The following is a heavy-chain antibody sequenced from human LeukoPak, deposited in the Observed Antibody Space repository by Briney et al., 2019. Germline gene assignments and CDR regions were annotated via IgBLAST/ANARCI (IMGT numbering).Heavy chain of an antibody. CDR2: ISAYNGNT. D-gene: IGHD3-22*01. J-gene: IGHJ4*02. CDR3: ARELVWEYYYDSSGYSAFDY. V-gene: IGHV1-18*01. CDR1: GYTFTSYG. Sequence: ASVKVSCKASGYTFTSYGISWVRQAPGQGLEWMGWISAYNGNTNYAQKLQGRVTMTTDTSTSTAYMELRSLRSDDTAVYYCARELVWEYYYDSSGYSAFDYWGQGTLVTVSS.